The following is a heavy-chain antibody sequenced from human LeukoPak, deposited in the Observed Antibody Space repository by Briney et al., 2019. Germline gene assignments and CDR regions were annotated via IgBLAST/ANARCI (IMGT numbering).Heavy chain of an antibody. CDR2: INSDGSST. V-gene: IGHV3-74*01. CDR1: GFTFSSYW. J-gene: IGHJ4*02. D-gene: IGHD1-26*01. CDR3: ARDLSVGAKPDLGFDY. Sequence: GGSLRLSCAASGFTFSSYWMHWVRQAPGKGLVWVSRINSDGSSTSYADSVKGRFTISRDNAKNPLYLQMNSLRAEDTAVYYCARDLSVGAKPDLGFDYWGQGTLVTVSS.